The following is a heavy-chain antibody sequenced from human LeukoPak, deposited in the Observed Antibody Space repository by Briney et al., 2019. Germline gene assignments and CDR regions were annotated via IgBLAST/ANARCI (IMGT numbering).Heavy chain of an antibody. Sequence: SGGSLRLSCEASGFSFSTYSMNWVRQAPGKGLEWVSSISGTSSYIFYADSLKGRFTVSRDNAKNSLHLQMNSLRAEDTAVYYCGQTRGLWGPRTLVTVSS. CDR1: GFSFSTYS. V-gene: IGHV3-21*01. CDR3: GQTRGL. CDR2: ISGTSSYI. J-gene: IGHJ4*02.